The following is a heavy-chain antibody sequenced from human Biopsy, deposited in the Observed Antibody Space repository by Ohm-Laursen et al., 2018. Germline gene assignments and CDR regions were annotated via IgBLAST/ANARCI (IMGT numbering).Heavy chain of an antibody. V-gene: IGHV1-18*01. J-gene: IGHJ6*02. Sequence: SVKVSCKASGYTFTNYNVNWVRQATGQGLEWIGRITVYNGNTNFAQKVQDRVSMTIDTSTSTAYMELRSLRSDDTAVYYCARDYRPYLVTIHYYYYGMDVWGQGTTVTVSS. CDR1: GYTFTNYN. D-gene: IGHD3-9*01. CDR3: ARDYRPYLVTIHYYYYGMDV. CDR2: ITVYNGNT.